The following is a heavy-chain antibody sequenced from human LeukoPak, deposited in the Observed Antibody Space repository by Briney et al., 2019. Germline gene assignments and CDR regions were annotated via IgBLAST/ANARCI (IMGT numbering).Heavy chain of an antibody. CDR3: ARDWNWDDWYFDL. V-gene: IGHV3-48*03. D-gene: IGHD1-7*01. Sequence: PGGSLRLSCAASGFTFSTYEMNWVRQAPGKGLEWVSHISSSGSTISYADSVKGRFTISRDNAKNSLHLQMNGVRTEDTAVYYCARDWNWDDWYFDLWGRGTLVTVSS. J-gene: IGHJ2*01. CDR1: GFTFSTYE. CDR2: ISSSGSTI.